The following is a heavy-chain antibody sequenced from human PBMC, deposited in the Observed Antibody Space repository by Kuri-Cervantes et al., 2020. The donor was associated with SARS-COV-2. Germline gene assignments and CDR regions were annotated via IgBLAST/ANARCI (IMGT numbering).Heavy chain of an antibody. D-gene: IGHD6-6*01. CDR1: GGSISSSSYY. CDR2: IYYSGST. V-gene: IGHV4-39*01. CDR3: ARHALEYSSSPTDFQH. Sequence: SETLSLTCTVSGGSISSSSYYWGWIRQPPGKGLEWIGSIYYSGSTYYNPSLKSRVIISVDTSKNQFSLKLSSVTAADTAVYYCARHALEYSSSPTDFQHWGQGTLVTVSS. J-gene: IGHJ1*01.